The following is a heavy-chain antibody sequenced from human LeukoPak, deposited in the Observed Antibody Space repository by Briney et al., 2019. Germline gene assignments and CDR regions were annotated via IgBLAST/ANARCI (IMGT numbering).Heavy chain of an antibody. CDR2: IAITGDT. Sequence: GGSLRLSCAASGFTFSTYDMHWVRQATGKGLEWVSSIAITGDTYYQGSVKGRFTISRENAKNSLYLQMNSLRAGDTAVYYCARGLTGGLDSWGQGTLVTVSS. CDR1: GFTFSTYD. D-gene: IGHD1-26*01. J-gene: IGHJ5*01. CDR3: ARGLTGGLDS. V-gene: IGHV3-13*04.